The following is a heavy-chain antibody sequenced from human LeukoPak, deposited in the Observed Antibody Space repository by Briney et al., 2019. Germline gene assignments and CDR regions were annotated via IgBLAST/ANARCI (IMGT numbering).Heavy chain of an antibody. CDR3: ACLPYAFDI. CDR2: INPSGGST. V-gene: IGHV1-46*01. CDR1: GYTFTTYY. Sequence: GASVKVSCKASGYTFTTYYIHWVRQAPGQGLEWMALINPSGGSTHYAQKFQGRVTVTRDTSTSTVYMELTGLRSEGRAVYYCACLPYAFDIWGQGTMVTVSS. J-gene: IGHJ3*02.